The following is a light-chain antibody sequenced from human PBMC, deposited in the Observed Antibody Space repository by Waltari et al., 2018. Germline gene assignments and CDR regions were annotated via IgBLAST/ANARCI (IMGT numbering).Light chain of an antibody. CDR3: MQARQTPWT. CDR1: QSLLHSSGNTF. V-gene: IGKV2-28*01. J-gene: IGKJ1*01. CDR2: LVS. Sequence: DIVMTQSPLSLPVTPGEPASISCRSSQSLLHSSGNTFLDWYFQKPGQAPQLLIYLVSNRASGVPDRFSGSGSGTDFTLKISRVEAEDVGLYYCMQARQTPWTFGQGTKVEIK.